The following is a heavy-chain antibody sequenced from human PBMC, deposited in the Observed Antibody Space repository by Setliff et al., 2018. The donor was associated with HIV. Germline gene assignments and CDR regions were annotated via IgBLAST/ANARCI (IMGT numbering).Heavy chain of an antibody. J-gene: IGHJ3*02. CDR3: VRVSSSGYYGEGAFDI. CDR1: GDSTTRGSY. V-gene: IGHV4-38-2*02. Sequence: SETLSLTCSVSGDSTTRGSYWGWVRQPPGKGLEWLGHIYNTGRTYDNPTLKSRVTISVDTSKNQFSLELTSVTAADTAVFYCVRVSSSGYYGEGAFDIWGQGTVVTVSS. D-gene: IGHD3-22*01. CDR2: IYNTGRT.